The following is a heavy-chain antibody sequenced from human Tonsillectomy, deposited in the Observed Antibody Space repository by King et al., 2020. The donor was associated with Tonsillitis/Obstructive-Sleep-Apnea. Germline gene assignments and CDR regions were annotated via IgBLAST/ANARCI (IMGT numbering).Heavy chain of an antibody. D-gene: IGHD5-18*01. J-gene: IGHJ6*03. Sequence: VQLVESGGGVIRPGGSLRLSCAASGFDFEDYAMIWVRQAPGKGLEWVSTINWDGESTTYADSVKGRFTISRDNAKKSLYLQMSSLRAEDTALYYCVTRRGYSYGNSHSYYMDVWGKGTTVSVSS. CDR2: INWDGEST. CDR3: VTRRGYSYGNSHSYYMDV. V-gene: IGHV3-20*04. CDR1: GFDFEDYA.